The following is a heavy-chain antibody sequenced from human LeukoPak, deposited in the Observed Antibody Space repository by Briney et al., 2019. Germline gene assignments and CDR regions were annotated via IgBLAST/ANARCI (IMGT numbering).Heavy chain of an antibody. V-gene: IGHV3-21*01. CDR2: FGTRSTSI. Sequence: GGSLRLSCTASGFTFSGYSMNWIRQAPGKGLEWVSSFGTRSTSIYHAGSVKGRFAISRDSAKNSLYLQMNSLRAEDTTLYYCAREVSEGFDFWGQGTLVTVSS. CDR3: AREVSEGFDF. D-gene: IGHD3-22*01. J-gene: IGHJ4*02. CDR1: GFTFSGYS.